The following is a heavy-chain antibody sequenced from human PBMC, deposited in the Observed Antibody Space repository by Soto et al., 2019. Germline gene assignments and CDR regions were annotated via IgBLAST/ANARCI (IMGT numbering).Heavy chain of an antibody. Sequence: QVQLVQSGGGVVQPGRSLRLSCAAAGFSISDYGMHWVRQAPGKGLEWVALIAYDGSDKYYADSVKGRFTISRDNSKKMLDLQMNSLRPDDTAVYFCAKVEVAYDYWGQGALVIVSS. CDR1: GFSISDYG. D-gene: IGHD5-12*01. V-gene: IGHV3-30*18. CDR3: AKVEVAYDY. CDR2: IAYDGSDK. J-gene: IGHJ4*02.